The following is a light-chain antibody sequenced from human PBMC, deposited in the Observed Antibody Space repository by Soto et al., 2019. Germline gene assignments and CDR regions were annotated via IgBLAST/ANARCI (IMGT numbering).Light chain of an antibody. CDR1: QSVSSSY. CDR2: GAS. CDR3: QQRGNWPPT. V-gene: IGKV3D-20*02. Sequence: EIVLTQSPGTLSLSPGERATLSCRASQSVSSSYLAWYQQKPGQAPRLLIYGASSRATGIPDRFSGSGSGTDFTLTISRLEPEDFAVYYCQQRGNWPPTFGQGTKVDIK. J-gene: IGKJ1*01.